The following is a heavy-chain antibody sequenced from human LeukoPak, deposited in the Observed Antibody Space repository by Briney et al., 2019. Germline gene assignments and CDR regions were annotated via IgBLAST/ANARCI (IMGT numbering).Heavy chain of an antibody. CDR1: GYTFTGYY. Sequence: ASVKVSCKASGYTFTGYYMHWVRQAPGQGLEWMGWINPNSGGTNYAQKFQGRVTMTRDTSISTAYMELSRLRSDDTAVYYCARGAIVVVPAAGGRVWLDPWGQGTLVTVSS. CDR2: INPNSGGT. V-gene: IGHV1-2*02. D-gene: IGHD2-2*01. CDR3: ARGAIVVVPAAGGRVWLDP. J-gene: IGHJ5*02.